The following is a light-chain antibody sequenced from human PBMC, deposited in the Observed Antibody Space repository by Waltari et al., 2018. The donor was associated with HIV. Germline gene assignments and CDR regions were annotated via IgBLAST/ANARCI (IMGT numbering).Light chain of an antibody. CDR1: DSNIGTSS. CDR2: SNQ. CDR3: STWDKTQSAQV. Sequence: QPVLTPLPSVSGTPGQTVTVSCSGSDSNIGTSSVYWYQVLPGTTPRLLIFSNQERAAGVPGRFSGSKSGASASLTIFGLRSEDEADYYCSTWDKTQSAQVFGGGTKLTVL. J-gene: IGLJ3*02. V-gene: IGLV1-47*02.